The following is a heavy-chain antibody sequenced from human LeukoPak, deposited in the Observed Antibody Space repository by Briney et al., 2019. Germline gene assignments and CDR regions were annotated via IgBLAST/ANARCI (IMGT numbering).Heavy chain of an antibody. CDR2: IIPIFGTA. D-gene: IGHD3-3*01. CDR1: GGTFSSYA. J-gene: IGHJ4*02. V-gene: IGHV1-69*13. CDR3: ARGEFTIFGVVPTSFDY. Sequence: SVRVSCKASGGTFSSYAISWVRQAPGQGLEWMGGIIPIFGTANYAQKFQGRVTITADESTSTAYMELSSLRSEDTAVYYCARGEFTIFGVVPTSFDYWGQGTLVTVSS.